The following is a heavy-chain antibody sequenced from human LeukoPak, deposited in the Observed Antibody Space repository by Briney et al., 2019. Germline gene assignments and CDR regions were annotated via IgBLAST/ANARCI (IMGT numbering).Heavy chain of an antibody. CDR2: ISGSGGST. J-gene: IGHJ5*02. Sequence: GGSLRLSCAASGFTFSSYAMSWVRQAPGKGLEWVSAISGSGGSTYYADSVKGRFTISRDNSKNTLYLQTNSLRAEDTAVYYCARRLGYCSSTSCYNNWFDPWGQGTLVTVSS. CDR1: GFTFSSYA. V-gene: IGHV3-23*01. D-gene: IGHD2-2*02. CDR3: ARRLGYCSSTSCYNNWFDP.